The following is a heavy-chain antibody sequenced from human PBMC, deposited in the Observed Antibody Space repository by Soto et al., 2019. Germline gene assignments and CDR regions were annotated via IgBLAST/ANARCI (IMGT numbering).Heavy chain of an antibody. CDR2: IYAGDSDI. CDR3: ARLGLVPAGHKAVHY. J-gene: IGHJ4*02. D-gene: IGHD2-2*01. V-gene: IGHV5-51*01. Sequence: EVQLVQSGAEVKKPGESLKISCKGSGYTFTHYWIGWVRQMPGKGLEWMGFIYAGDSDIRYSPSFQGRVTISADKSISTAYLQWSSLQASDSGMYYCARLGLVPAGHKAVHYWGQGTLVTVSS. CDR1: GYTFTHYW.